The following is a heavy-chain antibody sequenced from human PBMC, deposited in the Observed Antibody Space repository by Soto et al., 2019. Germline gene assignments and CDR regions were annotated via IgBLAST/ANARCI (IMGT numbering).Heavy chain of an antibody. Sequence: QVQLQESGPGLVKPSGTLSLTCAVSGGSISSSNWWSWVRQPPGKGLEWIGEIYHSGSTNYTPSLKSRVTISVDKSKNQFSLKPSSVTAADTAVYYCARVEGPGGWYAAYYFDYWGQGTLVTVSS. CDR1: GGSISSSNW. CDR2: IYHSGST. J-gene: IGHJ4*02. V-gene: IGHV4-4*02. D-gene: IGHD6-19*01. CDR3: ARVEGPGGWYAAYYFDY.